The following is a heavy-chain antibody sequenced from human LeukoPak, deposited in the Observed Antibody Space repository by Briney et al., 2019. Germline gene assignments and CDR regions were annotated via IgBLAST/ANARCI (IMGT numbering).Heavy chain of an antibody. CDR1: GFTFSSYW. D-gene: IGHD2-8*01. CDR3: AREGYCTNGVCYAGAAFDY. CDR2: IKQDGSER. V-gene: IGHV3-7*03. J-gene: IGHJ4*02. Sequence: GGSLRLSCAASGFTFSSYWMSWVRQAPGKGLEWVASIKQDGSERYYVDSVKGRFTISRDNAKNSLYLQMNSLRAEDTAVYYCAREGYCTNGVCYAGAAFDYWGQGTLVTVSS.